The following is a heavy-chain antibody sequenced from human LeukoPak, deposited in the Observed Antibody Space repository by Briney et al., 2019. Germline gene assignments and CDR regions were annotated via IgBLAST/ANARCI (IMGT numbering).Heavy chain of an antibody. V-gene: IGHV4-59*13. CDR3: AGYGSGSYYTGYYYYYMDV. CDR2: IYYSGST. CDR1: GGSISSYY. J-gene: IGHJ6*03. D-gene: IGHD3-10*01. Sequence: TSETLSLTCTVSGGSISSYYWSWIRHPPGKGVEWIGYIYYSGSTNYNPSLNSRVTISVDTSKNQCSLKLSSVTAADTAVYYCAGYGSGSYYTGYYYYYMDVWGKGTTVTVSS.